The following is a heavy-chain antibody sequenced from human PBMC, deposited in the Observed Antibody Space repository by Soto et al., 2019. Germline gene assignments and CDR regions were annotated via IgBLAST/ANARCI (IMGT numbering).Heavy chain of an antibody. CDR2: IYYSGST. CDR3: ARYYYGSGSYQDY. D-gene: IGHD3-10*01. CDR1: GGAISSGDYY. Sequence: QVQLQESGPGLVKPSQTLSLTCTVSGGAISSGDYYWSWIRQPQGKGLEWIGYIYYSGSTYYNPSLKSRVTISVDTSNNQFSLKLTSVTAADTAVYDCARYYYGSGSYQDYWGQGTLVTVSS. V-gene: IGHV4-30-4*01. J-gene: IGHJ4*02.